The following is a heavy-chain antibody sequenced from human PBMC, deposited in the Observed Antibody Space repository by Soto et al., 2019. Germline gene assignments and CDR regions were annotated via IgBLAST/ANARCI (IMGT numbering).Heavy chain of an antibody. CDR1: GYTFTSYA. CDR2: INAGNGNT. J-gene: IGHJ5*02. D-gene: IGHD3-22*01. V-gene: IGHV1-3*01. CDR3: ARSYYYDSWFDP. Sequence: ASVKVSCNASGYTFTSYAMHLGRQAPGQRLEWMGWINAGNGNTKYSQKFQGRVTITRDTSASTAYMELNSLRAEDTAVYYCARSYYYDSWFDPWGQGTLVTVSS.